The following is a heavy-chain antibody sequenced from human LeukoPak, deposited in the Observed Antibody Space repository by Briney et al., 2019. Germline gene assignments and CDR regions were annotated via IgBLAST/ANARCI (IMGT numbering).Heavy chain of an antibody. CDR1: GGTFSSYA. Sequence: ASVKVSCKASGGTFSSYAISWVRQATGQGLEWMGRIIPILGIANYAQKFQGRVTITADKSTSTAYMELSSLRSEDTAVYYCARDRITMVRGVNKNLDYWGQGTLVTVSS. D-gene: IGHD3-10*01. V-gene: IGHV1-69*04. CDR3: ARDRITMVRGVNKNLDY. J-gene: IGHJ4*02. CDR2: IIPILGIA.